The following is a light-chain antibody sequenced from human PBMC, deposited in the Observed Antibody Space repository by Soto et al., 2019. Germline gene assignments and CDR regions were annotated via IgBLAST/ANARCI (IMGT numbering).Light chain of an antibody. CDR2: DDN. Sequence: QSVLTQPPSASGTPGQRVTISCSGSSSNIGSNPVNWYQQLPGTAPKLLIYDDNKRPSGIPDRFSGSKSGTSATLGITGFQTGDEADYYCGSWDSSLSAYVFGTGTKLTVL. CDR1: SSNIGSNP. V-gene: IGLV1-51*01. CDR3: GSWDSSLSAYV. J-gene: IGLJ1*01.